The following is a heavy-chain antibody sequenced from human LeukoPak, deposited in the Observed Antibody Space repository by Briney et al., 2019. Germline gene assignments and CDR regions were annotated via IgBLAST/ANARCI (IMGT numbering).Heavy chain of an antibody. CDR1: GGSVTSYY. CDR2: IYNTGST. V-gene: IGHV4-4*07. D-gene: IGHD3-22*01. Sequence: PSETLSLTCTVSGGSVTSYYWNWIRQPAGKGLEWVGRIYNTGSTWYNPSLNSRVSMSIDTSNNHFSLNLHSVTAADAAVYYCARDIGNYYDCIYHYYYDYWGQGSLVTVSS. J-gene: IGHJ4*02. CDR3: ARDIGNYYDCIYHYYYDY.